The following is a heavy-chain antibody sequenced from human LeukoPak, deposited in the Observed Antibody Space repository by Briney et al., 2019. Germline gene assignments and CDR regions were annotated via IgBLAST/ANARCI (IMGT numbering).Heavy chain of an antibody. V-gene: IGHV3-30*04. CDR2: ISYDGSNK. CDR3: ARGAYDSSGLPYGMDV. Sequence: GGSLRLSCAASGFTFSSYAMHWVRQAPGKGLEWAAVISYDGSNKYYADSVKGRFTISRDNSKNTLYLQMNSLRAEDTAVYYCARGAYDSSGLPYGMDVWGQGTTVTVSS. CDR1: GFTFSSYA. J-gene: IGHJ6*02. D-gene: IGHD3-22*01.